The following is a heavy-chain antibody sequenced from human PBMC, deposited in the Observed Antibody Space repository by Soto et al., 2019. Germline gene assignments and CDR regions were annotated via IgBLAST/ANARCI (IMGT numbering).Heavy chain of an antibody. CDR2: ISAYNGNT. J-gene: IGHJ6*02. CDR3: ARDMGLKLLWFGDHSYYYGMDV. Sequence: ASVKVSCKASGYTFTSYGISWVLQAPGQGLEGMGWISAYNGNTNYAQKLQGRVTMTTDTSTSTAYVELRSLRSDDTAVYYCARDMGLKLLWFGDHSYYYGMDVWGQGTSVTVSS. CDR1: GYTFTSYG. D-gene: IGHD3-10*01. V-gene: IGHV1-18*01.